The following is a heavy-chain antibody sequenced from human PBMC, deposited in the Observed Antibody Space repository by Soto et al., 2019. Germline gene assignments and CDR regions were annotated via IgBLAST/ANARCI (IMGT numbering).Heavy chain of an antibody. V-gene: IGHV2-5*02. Sequence: QITLKESGPPLVRPTQTLTLTCTFSGFSLSTRGVGVGWIRQPPGKALEWLALIYWDDDKRYSPSLKSRLTITKYTPKTQELLKMTNKDSVDPATHYCARDSSGYLGFDYWGQGTLVTVSS. CDR1: GFSLSTRGVG. CDR2: IYWDDDK. D-gene: IGHD3-22*01. J-gene: IGHJ4*02. CDR3: ARDSSGYLGFDY.